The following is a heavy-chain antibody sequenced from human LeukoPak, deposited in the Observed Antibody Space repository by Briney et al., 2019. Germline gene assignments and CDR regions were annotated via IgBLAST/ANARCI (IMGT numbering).Heavy chain of an antibody. V-gene: IGHV1-69*05. D-gene: IGHD2-2*01. Sequence: SVKVSCKASGGTFSINAITWVRQAPGQGLEWMGGIIPISETPKYTQKFQGRVTITTDESTNTAYMELSSLRSEDTAVYYCARDKNSGECVSNSCYGVWPLDIWGQGTMVTVSS. J-gene: IGHJ3*02. CDR2: IIPISETP. CDR3: ARDKNSGECVSNSCYGVWPLDI. CDR1: GGTFSINA.